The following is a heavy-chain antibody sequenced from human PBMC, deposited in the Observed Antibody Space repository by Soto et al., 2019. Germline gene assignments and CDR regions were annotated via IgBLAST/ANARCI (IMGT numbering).Heavy chain of an antibody. Sequence: GGSLRLSCAASGITFSDYYKSWLRQAPGKGLEWVSYISSSGSTIYYADSVKGRFTISRDNAKNSLYLQMNSLRAEDTAVYYCASLAWLGSFDAFDIWGQGTMVTVSS. CDR2: ISSSGSTI. J-gene: IGHJ3*02. CDR1: GITFSDYY. D-gene: IGHD3-10*01. CDR3: ASLAWLGSFDAFDI. V-gene: IGHV3-11*01.